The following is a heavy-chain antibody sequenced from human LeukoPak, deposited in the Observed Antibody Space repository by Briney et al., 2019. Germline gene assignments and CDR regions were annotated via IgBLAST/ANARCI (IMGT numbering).Heavy chain of an antibody. CDR3: ARQSSDYHYYYIDV. CDR2: IYYSGTT. CDR1: GGSISSSHYY. V-gene: IGHV4-39*01. J-gene: IGHJ6*03. Sequence: SETLSLTCTVSGGSISSSHYYWGWIRQSPGKGLEWIGSIYYSGTTYYNPSLESRVTISDDTSMNRFSLMLTSLTAADTAVYYCARQSSDYHYYYIDVWGEGTTVIVSS.